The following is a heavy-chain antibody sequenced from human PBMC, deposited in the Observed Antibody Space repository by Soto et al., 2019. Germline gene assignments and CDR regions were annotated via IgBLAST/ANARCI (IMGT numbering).Heavy chain of an antibody. CDR1: GYSFTTYY. Sequence: GASVKVSCKASGYSFTTYYIQWVRHAPGHGPEWLGIINPSTGTTSYAQKFQGRVTMTRDTSTSTVYMELGSLRSEDSAVYYCAREWANNTLIGGVTYRYYHGMDAWGQGTTVTVSS. CDR2: INPSTGTT. CDR3: AREWANNTLIGGVTYRYYHGMDA. J-gene: IGHJ6*02. V-gene: IGHV1-46*01. D-gene: IGHD3-16*01.